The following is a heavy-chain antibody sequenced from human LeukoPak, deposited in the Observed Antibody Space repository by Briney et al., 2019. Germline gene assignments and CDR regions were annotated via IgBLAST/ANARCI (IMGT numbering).Heavy chain of an antibody. CDR1: AGSITTYY. D-gene: IGHD6-19*01. CDR3: ARAGSGWYYYYMDV. J-gene: IGHJ6*03. CDR2: IYYSGST. V-gene: IGHV4-59*01. Sequence: SETLSLTCTVSAGSITTYYWSWIRQPPGKGLEWIGYIYYSGSTNYNPSLKSRVTISVDTSKNQFSLKLSSVTAADTAVYYCARAGSGWYYYYMDVWGKGTTVTVSS.